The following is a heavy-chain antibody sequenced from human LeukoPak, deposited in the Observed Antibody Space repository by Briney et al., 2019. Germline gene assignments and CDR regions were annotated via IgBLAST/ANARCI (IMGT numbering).Heavy chain of an antibody. J-gene: IGHJ3*02. CDR2: IKPDGSEK. D-gene: IGHD3-22*01. CDR3: ARGDYYDSSGYFIDAFDI. V-gene: IGHV3-7*01. Sequence: PGGSLRLSCAASGFTFNTYWMSWVRQAPGKGLEWVANIKPDGSEKYYVDSVKGRFTISRDNAKNSLYLQVNSLRAGDTAVYYCARGDYYDSSGYFIDAFDIWGQGTMVTVSS. CDR1: GFTFNTYW.